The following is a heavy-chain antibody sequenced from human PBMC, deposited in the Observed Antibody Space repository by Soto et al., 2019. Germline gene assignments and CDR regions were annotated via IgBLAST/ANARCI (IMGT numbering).Heavy chain of an antibody. CDR2: IYRGGDT. Sequence: ESGGGLIQPGGSLRLSCAVSGFTVSYNYMNWVRQAPGKGLEWVSVIYRGGDTFYADSVKGRFTISRDNSKNTLYLPMNSPRAEDTAVYYCARGMYGSGSYYIGDAFDMWGQGTMVTVSS. D-gene: IGHD3-10*01. V-gene: IGHV3-53*01. J-gene: IGHJ3*02. CDR1: GFTVSYNY. CDR3: ARGMYGSGSYYIGDAFDM.